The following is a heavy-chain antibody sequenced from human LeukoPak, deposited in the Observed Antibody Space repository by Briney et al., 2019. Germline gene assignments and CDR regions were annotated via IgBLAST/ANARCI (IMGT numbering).Heavy chain of an antibody. Sequence: PGESLKISCKGSGYSFTSYWIGWVRPLPGKGLEWMGIIYPGDSDTRYSPSFQGQVTISADKSISTAYLQWSSLKASDTAMYYCARHLVSSGLGIDYWGQGTLVTVSS. V-gene: IGHV5-51*01. J-gene: IGHJ4*02. CDR1: GYSFTSYW. CDR3: ARHLVSSGLGIDY. D-gene: IGHD6-19*01. CDR2: IYPGDSDT.